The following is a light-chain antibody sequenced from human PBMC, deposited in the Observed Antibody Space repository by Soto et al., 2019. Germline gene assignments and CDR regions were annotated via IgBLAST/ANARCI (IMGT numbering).Light chain of an antibody. CDR3: QQYDNLPRT. CDR1: QDISNY. CDR2: DAS. Sequence: DIQMTQSPSSLSASVGDRVTITCQASQDISNYLNWYQQKPGKAPKLLIYDASNVETGVPSRFSGSGSGTDFTFAISCLQPEDIATYYCQQYDNLPRTFGQGTKVDIQ. J-gene: IGKJ1*01. V-gene: IGKV1-33*01.